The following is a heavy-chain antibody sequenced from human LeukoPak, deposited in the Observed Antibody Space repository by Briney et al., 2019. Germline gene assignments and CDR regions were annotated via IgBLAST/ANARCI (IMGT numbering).Heavy chain of an antibody. D-gene: IGHD3-22*01. CDR1: GFTFSSYA. V-gene: IGHV3-23*01. J-gene: IGHJ4*02. CDR3: AKSSMIVVVMYYLDY. CDR2: ISGSGGST. Sequence: GGSLRLSCAASGFTFSSYAMSWVRQAPGKGLEWVSAISGSGGSTYYADSVKGRFTISRDNSKNTLYLQMNSLRAEDTAVYYCAKSSMIVVVMYYLDYWGQGTLVTVSS.